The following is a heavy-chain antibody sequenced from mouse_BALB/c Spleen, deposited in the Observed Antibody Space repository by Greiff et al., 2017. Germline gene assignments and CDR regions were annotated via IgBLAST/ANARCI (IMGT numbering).Heavy chain of an antibody. CDR3: AYYYGSSFDV. CDR1: GFNIKDYY. Sequence: VQLQQSGAELVRPGALVKLSCKASGFNIKDYYMHWVKQRPEQGLEWIGWIDPENGNTIYDPKFQGKASITADTSSNTAYLQLSSLTSEDTAVYYCAYYYGSSFDVWGAGTTVTVSS. D-gene: IGHD1-1*01. J-gene: IGHJ1*01. CDR2: IDPENGNT. V-gene: IGHV14-1*02.